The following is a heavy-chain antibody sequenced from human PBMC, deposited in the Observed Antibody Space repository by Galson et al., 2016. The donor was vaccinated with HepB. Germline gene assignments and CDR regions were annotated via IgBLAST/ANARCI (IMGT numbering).Heavy chain of an antibody. Sequence: SLRLSCAASGFTFSSYWMGWARQAQGKGMAWVANIKQDGSEKYYVDTVKCRFTSSRDNAKNSLHLQMNSLRAEDTAVYYCARESCQGYCLYHYYGMDVWGQGTTVTVSS. V-gene: IGHV3-7*01. J-gene: IGHJ6*02. CDR2: IKQDGSEK. D-gene: IGHD2-15*01. CDR1: GFTFSSYW. CDR3: ARESCQGYCLYHYYGMDV.